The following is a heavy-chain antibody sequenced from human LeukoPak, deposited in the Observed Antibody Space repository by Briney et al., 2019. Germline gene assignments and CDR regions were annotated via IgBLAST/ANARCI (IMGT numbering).Heavy chain of an antibody. D-gene: IGHD6-19*01. CDR3: ARVGRGWFLDY. CDR2: IYSSGSI. V-gene: IGHV4-4*07. J-gene: IGHJ4*02. Sequence: PSGTLSLTCTVSGGSISSDYWSWIRQPAGKGLEWIGRIYSSGSINYNPSFKSRLTMSLDTSKNQFSLKLTSVTAADTAVYYCARVGRGWFLDYWGQGTLVTVSS. CDR1: GGSISSDY.